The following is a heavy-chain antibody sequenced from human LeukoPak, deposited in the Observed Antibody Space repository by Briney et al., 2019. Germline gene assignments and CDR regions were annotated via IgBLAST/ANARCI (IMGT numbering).Heavy chain of an antibody. CDR2: IIPILGIA. V-gene: IGHV1-69*04. Sequence: SVKVSCKASGGTFSSYAISWVRQAPGQGLEWMGRIIPILGIANYAQKFQGRVTITADKSTSTAYMELSSLRSEDTAVYYCASNDYSDFPGLGYWGQGTLVTVSS. CDR1: GGTFSSYA. J-gene: IGHJ4*02. D-gene: IGHD4-11*01. CDR3: ASNDYSDFPGLGY.